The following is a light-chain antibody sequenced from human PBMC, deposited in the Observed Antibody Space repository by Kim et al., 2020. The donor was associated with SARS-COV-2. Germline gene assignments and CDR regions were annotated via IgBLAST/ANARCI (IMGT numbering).Light chain of an antibody. J-gene: IGLJ3*02. CDR1: NSDRRGYNY. V-gene: IGLV2-14*03. CDR3: SSYTSSKTWV. CDR2: DVT. Sequence: GKWLPISCTGRNSDRRGYNYVSWYQQHPGKAPKLIIYDVTKRPSGVSDRFSGSKSGNTASLIISGLQADDEADYYCSSYTSSKTWVFGGGTQLTVL.